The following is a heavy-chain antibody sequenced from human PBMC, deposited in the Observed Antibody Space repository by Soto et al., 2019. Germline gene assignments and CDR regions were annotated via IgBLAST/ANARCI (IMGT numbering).Heavy chain of an antibody. V-gene: IGHV1-2*02. CDR2: INPNSGGT. CDR3: ARDEYSSSSGAFDI. Sequence: ASVKVSCKASGYTFTGYYMHCVRQAPGQGLEWMGWINPNSGGTNYAQKFQGRVTMTRDTSISTAYMELSRLRSDDTAVYYCARDEYSSSSGAFDIWGQGTMVTVSS. D-gene: IGHD6-6*01. CDR1: GYTFTGYY. J-gene: IGHJ3*02.